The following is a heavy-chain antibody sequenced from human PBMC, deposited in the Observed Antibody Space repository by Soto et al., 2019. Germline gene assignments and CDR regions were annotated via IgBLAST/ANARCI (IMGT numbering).Heavy chain of an antibody. D-gene: IGHD3-22*01. Sequence: QLQLQESGSGLVKPSQTLSLTCAVSGGSISSGGYSWSWIRQPPGKGLEWIGYIYHSGSTYYNPSPERRVTISVDRSNNQFSPKLSSVTAADTAVNYCARGARVVNDYWGQGTLGTVSA. CDR3: ARGARVVNDY. J-gene: IGHJ4*02. CDR1: GGSISSGGYS. CDR2: IYHSGST. V-gene: IGHV4-30-2*01.